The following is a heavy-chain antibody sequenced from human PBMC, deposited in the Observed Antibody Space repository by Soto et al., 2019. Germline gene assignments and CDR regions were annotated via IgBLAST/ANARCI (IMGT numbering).Heavy chain of an antibody. CDR3: ARHGSY. V-gene: IGHV4-39*01. J-gene: IGHJ4*02. Sequence: QLQLQESGPGLVRPSETLSLTCTVSGVAISNTSYYWGWTRQSPGKGLEGFGTIYYSGKTYSHPALKRRFTISVATSNNRFSLKLSSVTAADTAVYYCARHGSYWGQGTLVTVSS. CDR1: GVAISNTSYY. CDR2: IYYSGKT.